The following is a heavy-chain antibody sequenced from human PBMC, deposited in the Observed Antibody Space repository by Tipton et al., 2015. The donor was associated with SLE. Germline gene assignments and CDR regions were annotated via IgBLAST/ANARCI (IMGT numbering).Heavy chain of an antibody. D-gene: IGHD6-19*01. J-gene: IGHJ4*02. CDR3: ARDQAVAGTKDY. CDR2: ICSGGST. Sequence: GSLRLSCAASGFTFSTYSMNWVRQAPGKGLEWVSVICSGGSTYYADSVKGRFTISRDNSKNTLYLQMNSLRAEDTAVYYCARDQAVAGTKDYWGQGTLVTVSS. V-gene: IGHV3-53*01. CDR1: GFTFSTYS.